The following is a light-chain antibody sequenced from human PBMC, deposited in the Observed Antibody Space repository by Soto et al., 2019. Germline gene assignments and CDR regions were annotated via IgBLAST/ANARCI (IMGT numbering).Light chain of an antibody. Sequence: QSVLTQPPSASGSPGQSVTISCAGTSSDVGGYDYVSWYQQHPGEAPKLIIYEVSKRPSGVPDRFSGSKSGNTASLTVSGLQAEGEADYYCSSYAGSNNYVFGTGTKVTVL. CDR3: SSYAGSNNYV. CDR1: SSDVGGYDY. J-gene: IGLJ1*01. CDR2: EVS. V-gene: IGLV2-8*01.